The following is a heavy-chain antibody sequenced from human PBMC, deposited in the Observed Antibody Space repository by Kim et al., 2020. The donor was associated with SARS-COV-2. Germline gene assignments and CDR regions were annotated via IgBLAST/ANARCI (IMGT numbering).Heavy chain of an antibody. J-gene: IGHJ4*01. CDR2: ISGGGGDT. CDR3: AKGDYSSRNCYTTDH. V-gene: IGHV3-23*01. CDR1: GFTFSSFS. Sequence: GGSLRLSCAASGFTFSSFSMSWVRQAPGKGPEWVSTISGGGGDTNYADSVKGRFTITRDNSKNTLYVQMNSLRDEDTTVYYCAKGDYSSRNCYTTDHWGRGTLVTVSS. D-gene: IGHD2-2*01.